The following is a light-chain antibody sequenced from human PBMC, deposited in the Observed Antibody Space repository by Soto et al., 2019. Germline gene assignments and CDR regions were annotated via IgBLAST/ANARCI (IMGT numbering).Light chain of an antibody. CDR2: WAS. CDR1: QSVLFRSNNKNY. V-gene: IGKV4-1*01. J-gene: IGKJ5*01. CDR3: QQYYDTLPT. Sequence: DIVMTQSPDSLAVSLGEMATISCKSSQSVLFRSNNKNYLGWYQQKSGRPPRLLIFWASTRESGVPDRFSGSGSGTDFTLTISSLQAEDVAVYYCQQYYDTLPTFGQGTRLEIK.